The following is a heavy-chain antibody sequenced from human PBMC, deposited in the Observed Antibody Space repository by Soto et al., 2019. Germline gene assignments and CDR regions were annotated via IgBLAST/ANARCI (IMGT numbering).Heavy chain of an antibody. CDR2: ISGSGGST. CDR3: AKDQNDSSGYYYTDY. J-gene: IGHJ4*02. V-gene: IGHV3-23*01. D-gene: IGHD3-22*01. Sequence: GGSLRLSCAASGFTFSSYAMSWVRQAPGKGLEWVSAISGSGGSTNYADSVKGRFTISRDNSKNTLYLQMNSLRAEDTAVYYCAKDQNDSSGYYYTDYWGQGTLVTVSS. CDR1: GFTFSSYA.